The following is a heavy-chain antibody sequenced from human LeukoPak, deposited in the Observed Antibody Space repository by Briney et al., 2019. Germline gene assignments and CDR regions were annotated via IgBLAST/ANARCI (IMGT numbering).Heavy chain of an antibody. D-gene: IGHD3-22*01. V-gene: IGHV3-23*01. CDR3: AREPSNRYDSSGYYY. CDR1: GFTFSSYA. J-gene: IGHJ4*02. CDR2: ISGSGGST. Sequence: GGSLRLSCAASGFTFSSYAMSWVRQAPGKGLEWVSAISGSGGSTYYADSVKGRFTISRDNAKNSLYLQMNSLRAEDTAVYYCAREPSNRYDSSGYYYWGQGTLVTVSS.